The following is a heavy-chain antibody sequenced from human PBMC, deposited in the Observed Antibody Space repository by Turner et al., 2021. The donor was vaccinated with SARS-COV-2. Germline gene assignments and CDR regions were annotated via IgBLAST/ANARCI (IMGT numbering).Heavy chain of an antibody. D-gene: IGHD1-26*01. CDR2: ISYDGTNK. CDR3: ARPLGGNYYRGLEY. Sequence: QVQLVESGGGVVQPGQSLRLSCAASGFTFSSYAIHWVRQAPGKGLEWVAVISYDGTNKYYADSVKGRFTFSRDDSKNTLYLQMNSLRTEDTAVYYCARPLGGNYYRGLEYWGQGTLVTVSS. J-gene: IGHJ4*02. V-gene: IGHV3-30-3*01. CDR1: GFTFSSYA.